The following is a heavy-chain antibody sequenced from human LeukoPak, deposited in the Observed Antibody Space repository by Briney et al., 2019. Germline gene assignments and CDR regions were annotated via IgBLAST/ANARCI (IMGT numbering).Heavy chain of an antibody. V-gene: IGHV4-39*01. CDR2: IYYSGST. J-gene: IGHJ4*02. CDR3: ARREDGRYTIDY. D-gene: IGHD5-24*01. CDR1: GGSISSNNYY. Sequence: SETLSLTCSVSGGSISSNNYYWGWIRQPPGKGLEWIGYIYYSGSTYYNPSLKSRVTISVDTSKNQFSLKLSSVTAADTAVYYCARREDGRYTIDYWGQGTLVTVSS.